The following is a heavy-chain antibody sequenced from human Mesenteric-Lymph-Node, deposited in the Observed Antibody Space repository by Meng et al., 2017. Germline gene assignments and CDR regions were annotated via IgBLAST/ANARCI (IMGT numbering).Heavy chain of an antibody. V-gene: IGHV1-2*02. CDR1: GYTFTGYY. J-gene: IGHJ4*02. Sequence: ASVKVSCKASGYTFTGYYMYWVRQAPGQGLEWMGWINPNSGGTNYAQKFQGRVTMTRDTSISTAYMELSRLRSDDTAVYYCARVLLWFGKGFFDYWGQGTLVTVSS. D-gene: IGHD3-10*01. CDR2: INPNSGGT. CDR3: ARVLLWFGKGFFDY.